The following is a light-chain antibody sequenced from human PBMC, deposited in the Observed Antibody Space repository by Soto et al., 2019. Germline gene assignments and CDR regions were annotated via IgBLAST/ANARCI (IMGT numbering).Light chain of an antibody. J-gene: IGKJ4*01. CDR1: QTVRTNY. Sequence: EIVLTQSPGTLSLSPGERATLSCRASQTVRTNYLAWFQHKPGQAPRLLIYGASSRATGIPDRFSGSGSWTDFTLTINRLEPEDFAVYFCQQYSDSPRTFGGGTKVEIK. CDR3: QQYSDSPRT. CDR2: GAS. V-gene: IGKV3-20*01.